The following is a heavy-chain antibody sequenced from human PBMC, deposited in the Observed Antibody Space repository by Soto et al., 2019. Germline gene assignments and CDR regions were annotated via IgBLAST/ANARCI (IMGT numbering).Heavy chain of an antibody. V-gene: IGHV4-38-2*01. CDR3: ARVDSSSGFDY. CDR2: IYHSGST. Sequence: SETLSLTCAVSGYSISSGYYWGWIRQPPGKGLEWIGSIYHSGSTYYNPSLKSRVTISVDTSKNQFSLRLTSVTAADTAVYYCARVDSSSGFDYWGQGTLVTVSS. D-gene: IGHD6-6*01. J-gene: IGHJ4*02. CDR1: GYSISSGYY.